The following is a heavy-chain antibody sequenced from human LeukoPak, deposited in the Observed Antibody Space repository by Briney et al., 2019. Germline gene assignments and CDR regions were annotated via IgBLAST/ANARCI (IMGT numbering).Heavy chain of an antibody. CDR2: INPNSGGT. CDR1: GGTFSSYA. J-gene: IGHJ4*02. V-gene: IGHV1-2*06. D-gene: IGHD5-12*01. Sequence: ASVKVSCKASGGTFSSYAISWVRQAPGQGLEWMGRINPNSGGTNYAQKFQGRVTMTRDTSISTAYMELSRLRSDDTAVYYCAAYSGHKYYFDYWGQGTLVTVSS. CDR3: AAYSGHKYYFDY.